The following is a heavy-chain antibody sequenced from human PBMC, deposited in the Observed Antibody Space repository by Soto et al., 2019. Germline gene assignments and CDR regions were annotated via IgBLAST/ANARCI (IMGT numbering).Heavy chain of an antibody. CDR2: IYYSGST. CDR1: GASISTYY. D-gene: IGHD4-4*01. CDR3: ARQTRVTTIDY. V-gene: IGHV4-59*08. J-gene: IGHJ4*02. Sequence: SETLSHTCTVSGASISTYYWSWIRQPPGKGLEWIGCIYYSGSTNYNPSLKSRVTISVDTSKNQFSLKLNSVTAADTAVYYCARQTRVTTIDYWGQGALVTVSS.